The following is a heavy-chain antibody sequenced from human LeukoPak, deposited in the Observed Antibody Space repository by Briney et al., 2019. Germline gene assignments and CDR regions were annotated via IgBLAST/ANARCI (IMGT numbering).Heavy chain of an antibody. CDR2: IYYSGST. J-gene: IGHJ4*02. D-gene: IGHD3/OR15-3a*01. CDR1: GGSISSSSYY. V-gene: IGHV4-39*07. CDR3: AREGPGGLAFDY. Sequence: PSETLSLTCTVSGGSISSSSYYWGWIRQPPGKGLEWIGSIYYSGSTYYNPSLKSRVTISVDTSKNQFSLKLSSVTAADTAVYYCAREGPGGLAFDYWGQGTLVTVSS.